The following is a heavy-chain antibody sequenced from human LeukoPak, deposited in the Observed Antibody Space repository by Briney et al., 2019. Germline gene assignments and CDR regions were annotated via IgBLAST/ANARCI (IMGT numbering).Heavy chain of an antibody. Sequence: SETLSLTCAVSGGSISSYYWSWIRQPPGKGLEWIGHIYYSGSTNYNPSLKTRVTIAVDTSKKQFSLNLSSVTAADTAIYYCAGVFSGRRPFELWGQGILVTVSS. J-gene: IGHJ4*02. D-gene: IGHD3-10*01. CDR1: GGSISSYY. V-gene: IGHV4-59*03. CDR2: IYYSGST. CDR3: AGVFSGRRPFEL.